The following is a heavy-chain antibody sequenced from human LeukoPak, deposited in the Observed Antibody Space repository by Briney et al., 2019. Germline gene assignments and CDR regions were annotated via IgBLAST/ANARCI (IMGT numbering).Heavy chain of an antibody. J-gene: IGHJ3*02. CDR1: GFSFSNYF. V-gene: IGHV3-74*01. Sequence: GGSLRLSCSASGFSFSNYFMHWVRQAPGEGLVWVSRVSGDGTTTIYADSVKGRFTISRDNAKNTLYLQMNSLRAEDTAVYYCAKDLRRPPRDSQWLGDAFDIWGQGTMVTVSS. D-gene: IGHD5-12*01. CDR3: AKDLRRPPRDSQWLGDAFDI. CDR2: VSGDGTTT.